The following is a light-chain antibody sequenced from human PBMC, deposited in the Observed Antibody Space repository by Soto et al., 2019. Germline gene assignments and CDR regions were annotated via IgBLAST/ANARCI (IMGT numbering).Light chain of an antibody. V-gene: IGKV3-15*01. J-gene: IGKJ1*01. CDR2: GAS. CDR1: QSVSSN. CDR3: QQYNNWPPWT. Sequence: EIVMTQSPATLSVSPGERASLSCRASQSVSSNLAWYQQKPGQAPRLLLYGASTRATGIPARFSGNGSGTELTLTISSLQSEDFAVYYCQQYNNWPPWTFGQGTKVDIK.